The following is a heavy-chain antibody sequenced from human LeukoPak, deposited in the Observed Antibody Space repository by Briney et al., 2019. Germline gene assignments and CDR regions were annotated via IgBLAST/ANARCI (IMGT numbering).Heavy chain of an antibody. V-gene: IGHV3-23*01. CDR2: ISGSGGSI. CDR3: AKGDGYNYFDY. J-gene: IGHJ4*02. D-gene: IGHD5-24*01. Sequence: ETLSLTCTVSGYSISSGYYWAWIQQPPGKGLEWVSAISGSGGSIYYADSVKGRFTISRDNSKNTLHLQMNSLRAEDTAVYYCAKGDGYNYFDYWGQGTLVTVSS. CDR1: GYSISSGYY.